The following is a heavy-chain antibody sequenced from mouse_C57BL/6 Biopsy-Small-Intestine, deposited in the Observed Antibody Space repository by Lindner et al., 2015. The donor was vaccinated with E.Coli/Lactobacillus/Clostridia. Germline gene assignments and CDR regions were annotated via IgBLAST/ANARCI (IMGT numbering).Heavy chain of an antibody. V-gene: IGHV1-22*01. J-gene: IGHJ4*01. D-gene: IGHD2-10*02. CDR2: INPNDGVT. CDR1: GYTFTGFY. CDR3: VRSMANRPGYDY. Sequence: SVKVSCKASGYTFTGFYIHWVRQAPGQGLEWMGWINPNDGVTRYPQKFHGRVTVTSDTSISTAYMELGSLTSDDMAVYYCVRSMANRPGYDYWGQGTLVTVSS.